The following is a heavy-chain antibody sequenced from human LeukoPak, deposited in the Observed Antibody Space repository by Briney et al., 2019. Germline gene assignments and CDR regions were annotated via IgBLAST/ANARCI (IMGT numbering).Heavy chain of an antibody. CDR2: ISAHNGNT. D-gene: IGHD3-22*01. V-gene: IGHV1-18*01. Sequence: ASVKVSCKASGYTFTSYGIIWVRQAPGHGLEWMGRISAHNGNTNYAQMLQGRVSMTTDTSTSTAYMELRSLISDDTAVYYCASEMYYYDSSGYYRSDAFDIWGQGTMVTVSS. CDR1: GYTFTSYG. J-gene: IGHJ3*02. CDR3: ASEMYYYDSSGYYRSDAFDI.